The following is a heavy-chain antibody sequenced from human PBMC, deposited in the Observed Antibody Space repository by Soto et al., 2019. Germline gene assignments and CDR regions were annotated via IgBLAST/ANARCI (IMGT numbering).Heavy chain of an antibody. D-gene: IGHD6-19*01. J-gene: IGHJ4*02. V-gene: IGHV3-15*07. CDR3: TTDEASAYSSGWYQNDY. CDR1: GFTFSNAW. Sequence: EVQLVESGGGLVKPGGSLRLSCAASGFTFSNAWMNWVRQAPGKGLEWVGRNKSKTDGGTTDYAAPVKGRFTISRDDSKNTLYLQMNSLKTGDTAVYYCTTDEASAYSSGWYQNDYWGQGTLVTVSS. CDR2: NKSKTDGGTT.